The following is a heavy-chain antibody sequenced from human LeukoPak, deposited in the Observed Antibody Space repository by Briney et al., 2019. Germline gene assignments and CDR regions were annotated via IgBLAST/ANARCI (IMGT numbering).Heavy chain of an antibody. V-gene: IGHV1-18*01. D-gene: IGHD3-3*01. J-gene: IGHJ6*02. CDR3: AIVHYDVWSGYCYYYFGMDV. Sequence: AAVKVSRKASGYTFTSYGISWVRQAPGPGLEWMGWINAYNGNTNYAQKLQGRVTMTTDTSTSTGYMELRSLRYDDTAVYYCAIVHYDVWSGYCYYYFGMDVWGQGTTVTVSS. CDR2: INAYNGNT. CDR1: GYTFTSYG.